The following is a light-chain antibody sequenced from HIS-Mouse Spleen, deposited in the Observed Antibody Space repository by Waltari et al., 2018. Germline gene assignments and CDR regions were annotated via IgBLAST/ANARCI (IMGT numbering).Light chain of an antibody. Sequence: SYVLTQPPSVSVAPGKTARLTWGGNNIGSKSVHWYQQKPGQAPWLVVKDESNRPSGIPERFSGSNSGNTATLTISRVEAGDEADYYCQVWDSSSDHVVFGGGTKLTVL. CDR2: DES. J-gene: IGLJ2*01. CDR3: QVWDSSSDHVV. V-gene: IGLV3-21*03. CDR1: NIGSKS.